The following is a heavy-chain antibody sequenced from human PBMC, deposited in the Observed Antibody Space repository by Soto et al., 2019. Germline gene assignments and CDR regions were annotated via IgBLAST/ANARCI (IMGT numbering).Heavy chain of an antibody. CDR2: ISYDGSTK. V-gene: IGHV3-30-3*01. D-gene: IGHD2-21*01. CDR3: AKVGMATQISRVYYFDY. J-gene: IGHJ4*02. CDR1: GFTFSNYP. Sequence: GGPLRLPCAVSGFTFSNYPMHWVRQAPGKGLECVALISYDGSTKYYADSVQGRFTISRENSKNTVSLHMNNMRAEDTALYYRAKVGMATQISRVYYFDYWAQGALVAVSS.